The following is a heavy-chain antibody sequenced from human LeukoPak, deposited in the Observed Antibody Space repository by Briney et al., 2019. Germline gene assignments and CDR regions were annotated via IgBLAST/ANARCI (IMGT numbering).Heavy chain of an antibody. Sequence: GGSLRLSCAASGFTFSSYAMSWVRQAPGKGLEWVSAISGSGGSTYYADSVKGRFTISRDNSKNTLYLQMNSLRAEDMAVYYCARRAGAYSHPYDYWGQGTLVTVSS. V-gene: IGHV3-23*01. D-gene: IGHD4/OR15-4a*01. CDR1: GFTFSSYA. J-gene: IGHJ4*02. CDR2: ISGSGGST. CDR3: ARRAGAYSHPYDY.